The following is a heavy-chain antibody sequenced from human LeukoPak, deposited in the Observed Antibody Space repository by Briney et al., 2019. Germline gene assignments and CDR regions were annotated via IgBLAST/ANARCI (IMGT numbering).Heavy chain of an antibody. CDR3: ARPLKPYYYNSSGYWGYFQH. J-gene: IGHJ1*01. CDR2: IYPGDSDT. Sequence: GESLKISCKGSGYSFTSYWIGWVRQMPGKGLEWMEIIYPGDSDTRYSPSFQGQVTISADKSISTAYLQWSSLKASDTAMYYCARPLKPYYYNSSGYWGYFQHWGQGTLVTVSS. V-gene: IGHV5-51*01. CDR1: GYSFTSYW. D-gene: IGHD3-22*01.